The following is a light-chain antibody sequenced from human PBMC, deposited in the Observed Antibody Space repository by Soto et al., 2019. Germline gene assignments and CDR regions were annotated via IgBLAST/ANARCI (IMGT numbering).Light chain of an antibody. CDR1: YDISSS. CDR3: QQLSHYQYT. J-gene: IGKJ2*01. V-gene: IGKV1-9*01. CDR2: DSS. Sequence: DIQLTQSPSFLSASVEDRVTISCRASYDISSSLAWYQQEPGKPPTLLIYDSSTLQTAVPSRFTGSGSGRKFTLTISGLQFGDFATYFCQQLSHYQYTFGQGTKMEI.